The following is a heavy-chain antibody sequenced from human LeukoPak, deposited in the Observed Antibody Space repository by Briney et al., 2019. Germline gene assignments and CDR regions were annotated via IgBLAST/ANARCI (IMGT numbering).Heavy chain of an antibody. V-gene: IGHV3-48*03. CDR3: ARVKAISWIDY. CDR1: GFTFSSYE. J-gene: IGHJ4*02. CDR2: ISSSGSTI. D-gene: IGHD2-21*01. Sequence: GGSLRLSCAASGFTFSSYEMNWVRQAPGKGLEWVSYISSSGSTIYYADSVKGRFTNSRDNAKNSLYLQMNSLRAEDTAVYYCARVKAISWIDYWGQGTLVTVSS.